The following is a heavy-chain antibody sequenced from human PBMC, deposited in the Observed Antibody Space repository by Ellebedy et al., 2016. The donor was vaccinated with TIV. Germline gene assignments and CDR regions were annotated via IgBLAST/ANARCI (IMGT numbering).Heavy chain of an antibody. J-gene: IGHJ4*02. CDR2: ISSSSSTI. D-gene: IGHD3-10*01. CDR1: GFTFSSYS. V-gene: IGHV3-48*04. CDR3: ATDRGEGGLPSFFDS. Sequence: GESLKISCAASGFTFSSYSMNWVRQAPGKGLEWVSYISSSSSTIYYADSVKGRFTTSRDNAKNSLSLQMDSLRAEDTAVYYCATDRGEGGLPSFFDSWGQGTLVTVST.